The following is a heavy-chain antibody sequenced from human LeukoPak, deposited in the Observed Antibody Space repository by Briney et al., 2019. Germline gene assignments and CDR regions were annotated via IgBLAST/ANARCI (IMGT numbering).Heavy chain of an antibody. CDR2: IRYDGSNK. CDR3: AKDPLGYCSGGSCFF. J-gene: IGHJ4*02. V-gene: IGHV3-30*02. Sequence: GGSLRLSCAASGFTFSSYGMHWVRQAPGKGLEWVAFIRYDGSNKYYADSVKGRFTISRDSSKNTLYLQMNSLRAEDTAVYYCAKDPLGYCSGGSCFFWGQGTLVTVSS. CDR1: GFTFSSYG. D-gene: IGHD2-15*01.